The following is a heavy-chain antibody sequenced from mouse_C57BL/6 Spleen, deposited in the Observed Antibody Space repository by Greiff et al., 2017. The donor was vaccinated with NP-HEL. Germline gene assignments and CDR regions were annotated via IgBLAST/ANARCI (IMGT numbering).Heavy chain of an antibody. J-gene: IGHJ2*01. CDR3: ARRNGLYYFDY. CDR2: IYPNSGGT. Sequence: QVQLQQPGAELVKPGASVKLSCKASGYTFTSYWMHWVKQRPGRGLEWIGRIYPNSGGTKYNEKFKSKATLTVDKPSSTAYMQLSSLTSEDSAGYYWARRNGLYYFDYWGQGTTLTVSS. CDR1: GYTFTSYW. D-gene: IGHD1-1*01. V-gene: IGHV1-72*01.